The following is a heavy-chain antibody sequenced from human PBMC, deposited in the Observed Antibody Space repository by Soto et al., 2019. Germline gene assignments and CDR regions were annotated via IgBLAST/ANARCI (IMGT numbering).Heavy chain of an antibody. CDR3: AKDRGITIPDY. Sequence: GGSLRLSCAASGFSFSSYAMSWVRQAPGKGLEWVSAISDSGGSTYYAEFVKGRFTISRDESKNTLYLQMNSLRAEDTAVYYCAKDRGITIPDYWGQGTLVTVSS. CDR2: ISDSGGST. V-gene: IGHV3-23*01. D-gene: IGHD3-3*01. J-gene: IGHJ4*02. CDR1: GFSFSSYA.